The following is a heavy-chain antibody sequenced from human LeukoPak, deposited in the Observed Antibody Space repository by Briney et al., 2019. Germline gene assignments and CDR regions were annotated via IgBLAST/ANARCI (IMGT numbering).Heavy chain of an antibody. CDR3: ARDRGTWNDDGFDY. V-gene: IGHV4-34*01. CDR1: GGSFSGYY. J-gene: IGHJ4*02. CDR2: INHSGST. D-gene: IGHD1-1*01. Sequence: SETLSLTCAVYGGSFSGYYWSWIRQPPGKGLEWIGEINHSGSTNYNPSLESRVTMSVDTSKNQFSLKLSSVTAADTAVYYCARDRGTWNDDGFDYWGQGTLVTVSS.